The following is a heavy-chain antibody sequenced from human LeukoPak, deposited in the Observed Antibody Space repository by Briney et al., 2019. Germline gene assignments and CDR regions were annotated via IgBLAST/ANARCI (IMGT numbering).Heavy chain of an antibody. Sequence: GGSLRLSCAASGFTFRNYWMSWVRQAPGKGLECVANIKQDGTEKSYVDSVKGRFIISRDNGKNSLYLQMDSLRAEDTAVYFCTRASRGTYGGDYWGQGTLVTVSS. D-gene: IGHD1-26*01. V-gene: IGHV3-7*04. CDR1: GFTFRNYW. J-gene: IGHJ4*02. CDR2: IKQDGTEK. CDR3: TRASRGTYGGDY.